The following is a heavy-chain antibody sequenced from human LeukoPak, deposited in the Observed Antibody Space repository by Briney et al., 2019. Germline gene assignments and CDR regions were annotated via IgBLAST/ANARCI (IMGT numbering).Heavy chain of an antibody. V-gene: IGHV3-21*01. CDR3: ATLDHYDSSGYRYT. CDR2: IRSSSSSI. CDR1: GFTFRSYS. Sequence: GGSLRLSCAASGFTFRSYSMNWVRQAPGKGLEWVSSIRSSSSSIHYADSVKGRFTISRDNAKNSLYLQMNSLRAEDTAVYYCATLDHYDSSGYRYTWGQGTLVTVSS. D-gene: IGHD3-22*01. J-gene: IGHJ5*02.